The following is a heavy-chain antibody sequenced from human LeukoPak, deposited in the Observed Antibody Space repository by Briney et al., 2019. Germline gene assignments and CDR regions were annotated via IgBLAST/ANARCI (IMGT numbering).Heavy chain of an antibody. CDR2: IYTSGST. D-gene: IGHD3-9*01. V-gene: IGHV4-61*02. CDR3: ATGYYDILTGYSNDYAFDI. J-gene: IGHJ3*02. CDR1: GGSISSGSYY. Sequence: SQTLSLTWTLSGGSISSGSYYWSWIRQPTGKGLEWIGRIYTSGSTNYNHSLKSRVTISVDTSKNQFSLKLSSVTAADTAVYYCATGYYDILTGYSNDYAFDIWGQGTMVTVSS.